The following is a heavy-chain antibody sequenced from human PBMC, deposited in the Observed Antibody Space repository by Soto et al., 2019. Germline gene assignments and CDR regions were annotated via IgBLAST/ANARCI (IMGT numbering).Heavy chain of an antibody. V-gene: IGHV1-18*01. Sequence: QVQLVQSGAEVKKPGASVKVSCKASGYTFTSYAISWVRQAPGQGLEWMGWISAYNGNTNYAQKIQGRATMTTDTSTSSAYMELRSLRSDDTAVYYCARDCTRTTCYVPLDYWGQGALVTVSS. CDR2: ISAYNGNT. CDR1: GYTFTSYA. D-gene: IGHD2-2*01. J-gene: IGHJ4*02. CDR3: ARDCTRTTCYVPLDY.